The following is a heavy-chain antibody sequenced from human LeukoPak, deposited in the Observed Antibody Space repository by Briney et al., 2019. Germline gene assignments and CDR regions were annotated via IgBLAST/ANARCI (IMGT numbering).Heavy chain of an antibody. Sequence: GESLKISCKGSGYSFTSYWIGWVRQMPGKGLGWMGIIYPGDSDTRYSPSFQGQVTISADKSISTACLQWSSLKASDTAMYYCARRRYYDSSGYYYDLYYFDYWGQGTLVTVSS. CDR2: IYPGDSDT. CDR1: GYSFTSYW. CDR3: ARRRYYDSSGYYYDLYYFDY. D-gene: IGHD3-22*01. J-gene: IGHJ4*02. V-gene: IGHV5-51*01.